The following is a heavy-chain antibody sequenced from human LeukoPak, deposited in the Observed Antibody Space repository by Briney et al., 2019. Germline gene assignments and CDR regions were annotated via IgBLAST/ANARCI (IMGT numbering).Heavy chain of an antibody. D-gene: IGHD3-10*01. CDR1: GFTFSTYN. CDR2: ISSRGETT. Sequence: GGSLRLSCAASGFTFSTYNINWVRQAPGKGLEWVSFISSRGETTSYADSVRGRITVSRDNAKKYVYLQMNSLRAEDTAVYYCARDYFGLGTNYNANYGMDVWGQGTTVTVSS. J-gene: IGHJ6*02. CDR3: ARDYFGLGTNYNANYGMDV. V-gene: IGHV3-48*03.